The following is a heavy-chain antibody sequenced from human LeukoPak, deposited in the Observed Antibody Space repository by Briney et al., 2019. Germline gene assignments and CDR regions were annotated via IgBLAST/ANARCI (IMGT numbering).Heavy chain of an antibody. D-gene: IGHD3-16*02. J-gene: IGHJ4*02. V-gene: IGHV4-31*02. CDR3: ARERYVWGSYRSTYYFDY. CDR2: IYYSGST. Sequence: YWIGWIRQHPGKGLEWIGYIYYSGSTYYNPSLKSRVTISVDTSKNQFSLKLSSVTAADTAVYYCARERYVWGSYRSTYYFDYWGQGTLVTVSS. CDR1: Y.